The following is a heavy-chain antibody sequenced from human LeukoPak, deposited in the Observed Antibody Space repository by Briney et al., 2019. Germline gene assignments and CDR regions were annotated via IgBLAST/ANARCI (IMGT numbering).Heavy chain of an antibody. CDR2: INHSGST. J-gene: IGHJ4*02. CDR1: GGSFSGYY. Sequence: SETLSLTCAVYGGSFSGYYWSWIRQPPGKGLEWIGEINHSGSTNYNPSLKSRVTISVDTSKNQFSLKLSSVTAAGTAVYYCARGGRRYYGSGSYYHSLWGQGTLVTVSS. D-gene: IGHD3-10*01. CDR3: ARGGRRYYGSGSYYHSL. V-gene: IGHV4-34*01.